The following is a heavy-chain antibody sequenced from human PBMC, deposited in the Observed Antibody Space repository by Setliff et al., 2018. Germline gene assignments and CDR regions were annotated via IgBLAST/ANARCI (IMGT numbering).Heavy chain of an antibody. CDR3: ARDGGEY. Sequence: GGSLRLSCAASRFTFSSYAMSWVRQAPGKGLEWVANIKQDGSEKYYVDSVKGRFTISRDNAKNSLYLQMNSLRAEDTAVYYCARDGGEYWGQGTLVTVSS. CDR1: RFTFSSYA. V-gene: IGHV3-7*01. D-gene: IGHD3-16*01. CDR2: IKQDGSEK. J-gene: IGHJ4*02.